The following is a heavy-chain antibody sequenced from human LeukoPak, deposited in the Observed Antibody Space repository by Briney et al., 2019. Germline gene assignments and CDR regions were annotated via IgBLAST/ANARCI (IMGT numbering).Heavy chain of an antibody. V-gene: IGHV3-23*01. CDR3: AKDLGPVVAATFDY. Sequence: GGSLRLSCAASGFTFSSYAMSWVRQAPGKGLEWVSAISGSGGSTYYADSVKGRFTISRDNSKNTLYLQMNSLRAEDTAVYYCAKDLGPVVAATFDYWAREPWSPSPQ. D-gene: IGHD2-15*01. CDR2: ISGSGGST. J-gene: IGHJ4*02. CDR1: GFTFSSYA.